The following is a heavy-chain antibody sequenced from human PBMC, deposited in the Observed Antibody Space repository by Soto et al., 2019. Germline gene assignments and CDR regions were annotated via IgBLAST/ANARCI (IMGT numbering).Heavy chain of an antibody. CDR2: VWYDASNK. V-gene: IGHV3-33*01. CDR1: GFTFSSYA. D-gene: IGHD3-10*01. J-gene: IGHJ4*02. Sequence: QVQLVESGGGVVQPGRSLRLSCAASGFTFSSYAMHWVRQAPGKGLEWVAVVWYDASNKYYAGSVKGRFTISRDNSKNTLYLQMTSLRAEDTAVYYCARDTSMGRTVNYDFEYWGQGTLVTVSS. CDR3: ARDTSMGRTVNYDFEY.